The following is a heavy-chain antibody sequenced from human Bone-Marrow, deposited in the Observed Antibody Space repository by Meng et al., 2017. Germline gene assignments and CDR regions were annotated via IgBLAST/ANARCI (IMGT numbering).Heavy chain of an antibody. V-gene: IGHV3-21*01. Sequence: VLRFGGAWFKHVGSRVISCAASGFTFSSYSMNWFLPATGKGLEWVSSISSSSSYIYYADSVKGRFTISRDNAKNSLYLQMNSLRAEDTAVYYCARLGRRGYDDYWGQGTLVTVSS. CDR2: ISSSSSYI. CDR3: ARLGRRGYDDY. J-gene: IGHJ4*02. D-gene: IGHD5-12*01. CDR1: GFTFSSYS.